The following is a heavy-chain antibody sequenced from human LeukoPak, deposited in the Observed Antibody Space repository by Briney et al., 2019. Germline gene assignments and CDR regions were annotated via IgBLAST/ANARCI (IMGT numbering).Heavy chain of an antibody. CDR3: ASRLAMIGT. J-gene: IGHJ4*02. CDR2: ISSSGSTT. V-gene: IGHV3-48*04. D-gene: IGHD3-22*01. CDR1: GFTFRNYD. Sequence: GGSLRLSCAASGFTFRNYDMNWVRQAPGKGLEWVSYISSSGSTTYYADSTEGRFTISRDNAKNSLYLQMNSLRAEDTAVYYCASRLAMIGTWGQGTLVTVSS.